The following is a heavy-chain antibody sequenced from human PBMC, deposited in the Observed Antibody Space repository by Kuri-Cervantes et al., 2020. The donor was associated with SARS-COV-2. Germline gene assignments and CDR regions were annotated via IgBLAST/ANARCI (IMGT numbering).Heavy chain of an antibody. CDR1: GGSISSYY. CDR3: ARGRSVTATIASFFDY. Sequence: SETLSLTCTVSGGSISSYYWSWIRQPPGKGLEWIGYIYYSGSTNYNPSLKSRVTISVDTSKNQFSLKLSSVTAADTAVYYCARGRSVTATIASFFDYWGQGTLVTVSS. CDR2: IYYSGST. J-gene: IGHJ4*02. D-gene: IGHD2-21*02. V-gene: IGHV4-59*12.